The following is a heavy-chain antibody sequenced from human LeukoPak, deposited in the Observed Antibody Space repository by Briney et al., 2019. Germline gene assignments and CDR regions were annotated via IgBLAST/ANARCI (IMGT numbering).Heavy chain of an antibody. D-gene: IGHD2-15*01. Sequence: PSETLSLTCTVSGGSISSGGYSWSWIRQPPGKGLEWIGYIYHSGSTYYNPSLKSRVTISVDRSKNQFSLKLSSVTAADTAVYYCARVAGWQNGLVYWGQGTLVTVSS. V-gene: IGHV4-30-2*01. CDR2: IYHSGST. CDR1: GGSISSGGYS. J-gene: IGHJ4*02. CDR3: ARVAGWQNGLVY.